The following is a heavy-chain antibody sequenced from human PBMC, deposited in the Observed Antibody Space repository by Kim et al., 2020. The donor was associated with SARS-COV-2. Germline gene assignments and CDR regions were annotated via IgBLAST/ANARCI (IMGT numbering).Heavy chain of an antibody. CDR1: GGSFSGYY. Sequence: SETLSLTCAVYGGSFSGYYWSWIRQPPGKGLEWIGEINHSGSTNYNPSLKSRVTISVDTSKNQFSLKLSSVTAADTAVYYCAGLSSGWYPTDYWGQGTLVTVSS. CDR3: AGLSSGWYPTDY. J-gene: IGHJ4*02. CDR2: INHSGST. D-gene: IGHD6-19*01. V-gene: IGHV4-34*01.